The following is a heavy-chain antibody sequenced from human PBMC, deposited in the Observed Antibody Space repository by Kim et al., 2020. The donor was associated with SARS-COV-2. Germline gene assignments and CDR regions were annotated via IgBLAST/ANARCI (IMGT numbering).Heavy chain of an antibody. V-gene: IGHV5-51*01. J-gene: IGHJ5*02. CDR1: GYSFTSYW. Sequence: GESLKISCKGSGYSFTSYWIGWVRQMPGKGLEWMGIIYPGDSDTRYSPSFQGQVTISADKSISTAYLQWSSLKASDTAMYYCARDPDPYGSGTNWFDPWGQGTLVTVSS. CDR3: ARDPDPYGSGTNWFDP. CDR2: IYPGDSDT. D-gene: IGHD3-10*01.